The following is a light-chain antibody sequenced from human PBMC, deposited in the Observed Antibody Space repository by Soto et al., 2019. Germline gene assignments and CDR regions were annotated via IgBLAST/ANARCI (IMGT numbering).Light chain of an antibody. CDR2: EGS. Sequence: QSVLTQPASVSGSPGQSITISCTGTSSDVGSYNLVSWYQQHPGKAPKPMIYEGSKRPSGVSNRFSGSKSGNTASLTISGLQAEDEADYYCCSYAGSSTHVVFGGGTKLTV. J-gene: IGLJ2*01. CDR1: SSDVGSYNL. CDR3: CSYAGSSTHVV. V-gene: IGLV2-23*01.